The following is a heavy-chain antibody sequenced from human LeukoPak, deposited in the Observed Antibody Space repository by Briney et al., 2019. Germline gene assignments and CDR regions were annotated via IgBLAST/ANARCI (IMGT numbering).Heavy chain of an antibody. Sequence: GGSLRLCCAASGFTFSSYSMNWVRQAPGKGLEWVSSISSSSSYIYYADSVKGRFTISRDNAKNSLYLQMNSLRAEDTAVYYCARTPRRFGELLVDYWGQGTLVTVSS. CDR1: GFTFSSYS. CDR2: ISSSSSYI. CDR3: ARTPRRFGELLVDY. D-gene: IGHD3-10*01. J-gene: IGHJ4*02. V-gene: IGHV3-21*01.